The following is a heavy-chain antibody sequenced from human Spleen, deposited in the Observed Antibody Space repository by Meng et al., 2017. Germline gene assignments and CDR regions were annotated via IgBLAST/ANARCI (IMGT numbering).Heavy chain of an antibody. D-gene: IGHD1-26*01. CDR3: ARNVRETSYFDY. V-gene: IGHV1-8*03. CDR1: GYTFTGYY. Sequence: AAVKVSCKASGYTFTGYYMHWVRQATGQGLEWRGWMNPNSGNTGSAQKVQGRVTITRNTSISTAYMELSSLTSEDTAVYYGARNVRETSYFDYWGQGTLVTVSS. CDR2: MNPNSGNT. J-gene: IGHJ4*02.